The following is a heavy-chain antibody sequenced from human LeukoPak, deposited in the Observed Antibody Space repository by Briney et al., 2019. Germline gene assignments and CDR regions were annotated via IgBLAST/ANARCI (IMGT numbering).Heavy chain of an antibody. J-gene: IGHJ5*02. Sequence: SETLSLTCTVSGGSISSGSYYWSWIRQPAGKGLEWIGRIYTSGSTNYNPSLKSRVTISVDTSKNQFSLKLSSVTAADTAVYYCARRRIVYPYQLPRVSWFDPWGQGTLVTVSS. CDR3: ARRRIVYPYQLPRVSWFDP. CDR2: IYTSGST. CDR1: GGSISSGSYY. D-gene: IGHD2-2*01. V-gene: IGHV4-61*02.